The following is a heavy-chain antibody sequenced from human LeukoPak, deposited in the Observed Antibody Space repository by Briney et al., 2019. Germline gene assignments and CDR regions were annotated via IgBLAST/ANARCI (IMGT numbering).Heavy chain of an antibody. CDR3: AREKAAAGKNYYGMDV. Sequence: SETLSLTCTVSGGSISSYYWSWIRQPPGKGLEWIGYIYYSGSTNYNPSLKSRVTISVDTSKNQFSLKLSSVTAADTAVYYCAREKAAAGKNYYGMDVWGQGTTVTVSS. CDR2: IYYSGST. CDR1: GGSISSYY. D-gene: IGHD6-13*01. V-gene: IGHV4-59*01. J-gene: IGHJ6*02.